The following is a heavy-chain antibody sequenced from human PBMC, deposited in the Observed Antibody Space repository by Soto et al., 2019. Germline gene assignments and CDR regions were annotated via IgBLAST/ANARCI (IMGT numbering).Heavy chain of an antibody. CDR1: GASIRSYY. CDR2: IFYTGTT. CDR3: ARLVVVAPVANA. J-gene: IGHJ5*02. Sequence: SETLSLTCAVSGASIRSYYWHWIRQPPGKGLEWVGGIFYTGTTYYSPSLKDRVTISVDTSKNSFSLNLTSVTAADTAVYFCARLVVVAPVANAWGQGTLVTVSS. D-gene: IGHD2-2*01. V-gene: IGHV4-59*05.